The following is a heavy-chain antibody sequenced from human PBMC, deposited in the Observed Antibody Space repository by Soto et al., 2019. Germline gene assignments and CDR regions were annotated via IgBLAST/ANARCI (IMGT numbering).Heavy chain of an antibody. Sequence: SETLSLTCAVYGGSFSGYYWSWIRQPPGKGLEWIGEINHSGSTNYNPSLKSRVTISVDTSKNQFSLKLSSVTAADTAVYYCASGGFYSSSSSWGQGTLVTVSS. D-gene: IGHD6-6*01. CDR3: ASGGFYSSSSS. J-gene: IGHJ5*02. V-gene: IGHV4-34*01. CDR1: GGSFSGYY. CDR2: INHSGST.